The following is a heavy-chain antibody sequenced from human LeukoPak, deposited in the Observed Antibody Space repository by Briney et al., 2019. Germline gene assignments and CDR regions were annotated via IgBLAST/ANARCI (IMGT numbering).Heavy chain of an antibody. V-gene: IGHV4-39*01. D-gene: IGHD3-16*01. CDR2: MLYRGST. CDR3: ARQGGWGGALSFFDS. Sequence: SETLSLTCTVSRVSISTTSYYWGWIRQTPGKGLEWIGSMLYRGSTYYSPSLRSRVIISVDASKNQFFLTLSAVTAADTAVYYCARQGGWGGALSFFDSWGQGTLVTVSS. CDR1: RVSISTTSYY. J-gene: IGHJ4*02.